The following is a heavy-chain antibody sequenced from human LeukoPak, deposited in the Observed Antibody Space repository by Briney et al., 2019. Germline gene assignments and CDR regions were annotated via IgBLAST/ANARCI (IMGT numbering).Heavy chain of an antibody. CDR3: AREQAAGNYYGMDV. D-gene: IGHD6-13*01. V-gene: IGHV3-74*03. CDR2: IRSDGGST. CDR1: GFSFSNYW. Sequence: SGGSLRLSCAASGFSFSNYWMHWVRQAPGKGLVWVSRIRSDGGSTAYADPVKGRFTISRDNAENTLYLQMDSLRAEDTAVYYCAREQAAGNYYGMDVWGQGTTVTVSS. J-gene: IGHJ6*02.